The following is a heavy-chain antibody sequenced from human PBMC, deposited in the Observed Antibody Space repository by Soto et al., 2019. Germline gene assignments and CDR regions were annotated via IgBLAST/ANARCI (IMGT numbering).Heavy chain of an antibody. CDR1: GFTFSDYY. CDR2: ISSSGSTI. D-gene: IGHD2-2*01. Sequence: GGSLRLSCAASGFTFSDYYMSWIRQAPGKGLEWVSYISSSGSTIYYADSVKGRFTISRDNAKNSLYLQMNSLRAEDTAVYYCARMRIVVVPAATSNYYYYYMDVWGKGTTVTVSS. J-gene: IGHJ6*03. V-gene: IGHV3-11*01. CDR3: ARMRIVVVPAATSNYYYYYMDV.